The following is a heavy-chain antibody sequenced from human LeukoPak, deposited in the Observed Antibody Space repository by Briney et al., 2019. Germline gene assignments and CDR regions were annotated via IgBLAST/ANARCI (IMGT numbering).Heavy chain of an antibody. D-gene: IGHD3-10*01. Sequence: VQPGGSLRLSCSASGFTFSRYAMHWVRQAPGKGLEYVSGISSNGGSTYYADSVKGRFTIPRDNSKNTLYLQMSSLRAEDTAVYYCVKGGSYYNEPYYFDYWGQGTLVTVSS. CDR3: VKGGSYYNEPYYFDY. J-gene: IGHJ4*02. CDR1: GFTFSRYA. V-gene: IGHV3-64D*06. CDR2: ISSNGGST.